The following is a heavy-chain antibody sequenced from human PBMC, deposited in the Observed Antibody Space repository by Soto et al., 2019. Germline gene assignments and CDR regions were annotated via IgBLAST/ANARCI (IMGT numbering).Heavy chain of an antibody. CDR1: GGSISSGDYY. CDR2: IYYSGST. J-gene: IGHJ5*02. D-gene: IGHD2-21*02. CDR3: ARGYCGGDCPNNWFDP. Sequence: SETLSLTCTVSGGSISSGDYYWSWIRQPPGKGLEWIGYIYYSGSTYYNPSLKSRVTISVDTSKNQFSLKLSSVTAADTAVYYCARGYCGGDCPNNWFDPWGQGTLVTVSS. V-gene: IGHV4-30-4*01.